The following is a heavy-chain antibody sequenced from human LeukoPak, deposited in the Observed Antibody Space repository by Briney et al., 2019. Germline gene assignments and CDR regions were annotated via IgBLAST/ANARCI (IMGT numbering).Heavy chain of an antibody. CDR2: IWYDGSNK. CDR1: GFTFSSYG. J-gene: IGHJ4*02. CDR3: ASNYGASVSPFDY. Sequence: GRSLRLSCAASGFTFSSYGMHWVRQAPGKGLEWVAVIWYDGSNKYYADSVKGRFTISRGNSKNTLYLQMNSLRAEDTAVYYCASNYGASVSPFDYWGQGTLVTVSS. V-gene: IGHV3-33*01. D-gene: IGHD4-17*01.